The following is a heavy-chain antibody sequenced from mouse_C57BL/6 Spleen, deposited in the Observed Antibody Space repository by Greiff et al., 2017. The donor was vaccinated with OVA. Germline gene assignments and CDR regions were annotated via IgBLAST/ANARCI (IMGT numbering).Heavy chain of an antibody. Sequence: GYSFTGYYMNWVKQSPEKSLEWIGEINPSTGGTTYNQKFKAKATLTVDKSSSTAYMQLKSLTSEDSAVYYCAISNQGPFAYWGQGTLVTVSA. CDR3: AISNQGPFAY. CDR1: GYSFTGYY. J-gene: IGHJ3*01. V-gene: IGHV1-42*01. D-gene: IGHD2-5*01. CDR2: INPSTGGT.